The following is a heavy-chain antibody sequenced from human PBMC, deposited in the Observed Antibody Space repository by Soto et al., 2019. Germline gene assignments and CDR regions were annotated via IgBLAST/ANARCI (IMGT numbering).Heavy chain of an antibody. J-gene: IGHJ6*03. CDR3: ARGGSRDYSNYWGYYMDV. Sequence: SETLSLTCTVSGGSISSYYWSWIRQPPGKGLEWIGYIYYSGSTNYNPSLKSRVTISVDTSKNQFSLKLSSVTAADTAVYYCARGGSRDYSNYWGYYMDVWGKGTTVTVSS. CDR1: GGSISSYY. CDR2: IYYSGST. D-gene: IGHD4-4*01. V-gene: IGHV4-59*01.